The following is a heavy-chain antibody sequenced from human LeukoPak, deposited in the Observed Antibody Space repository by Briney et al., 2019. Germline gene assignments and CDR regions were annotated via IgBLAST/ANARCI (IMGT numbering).Heavy chain of an antibody. Sequence: SETLSLTCAVYGGSFGGYYWSWIRQPPGKGLEWIGEINHSGSTNYNPSLKSRVTISVDTSKNQFSLKLSSVTAADTAAYYCARESVAARPPLYYFDYWGQGTLVTVSS. CDR3: ARESVAARPPLYYFDY. CDR2: INHSGST. V-gene: IGHV4-34*01. D-gene: IGHD6-6*01. CDR1: GGSFGGYY. J-gene: IGHJ4*02.